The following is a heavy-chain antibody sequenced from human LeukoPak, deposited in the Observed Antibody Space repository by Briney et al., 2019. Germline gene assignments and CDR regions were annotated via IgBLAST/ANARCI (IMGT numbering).Heavy chain of an antibody. CDR2: ISRNSGSI. V-gene: IGHV3-9*01. J-gene: IGHJ5*02. CDR1: GFTFDDYA. D-gene: IGHD6-13*01. Sequence: PGGSLRLSCAASGFTFDDYAMHWVRQAPGKGLEWVSGISRNSGSINYADSVKGRFTISRDNAKNSLYLQMNSLRAEDTALYYCAKDLFVASSWTPFDPWGQGTLVTVSS. CDR3: AKDLFVASSWTPFDP.